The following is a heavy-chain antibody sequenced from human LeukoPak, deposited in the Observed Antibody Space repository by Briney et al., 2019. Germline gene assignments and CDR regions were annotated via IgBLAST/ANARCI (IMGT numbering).Heavy chain of an antibody. CDR2: ISAYNGNT. CDR3: ARASMVRGVMSPYYYYYMDV. J-gene: IGHJ6*03. Sequence: ASVTVSCKASGYTFTIYGISWVRQAPGQGLEWMGWISAYNGNTNYAQKLQGRVTMTTDTSTSTAYMELRSLRSDDTAVYYCARASMVRGVMSPYYYYYMDVWGKGTTVTVSS. V-gene: IGHV1-18*01. CDR1: GYTFTIYG. D-gene: IGHD3-10*01.